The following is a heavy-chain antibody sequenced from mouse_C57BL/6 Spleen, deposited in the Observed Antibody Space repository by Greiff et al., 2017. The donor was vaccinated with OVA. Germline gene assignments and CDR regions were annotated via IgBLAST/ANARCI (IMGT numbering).Heavy chain of an antibody. Sequence: VQLKESWGGLVKPGGSLKLSCAASGFTFSDYGMHWVRQAPEKGLEWVAYISSGSSTIYYADTVKGRFTISRDNAKNTLFLQMTSLRSEDTAMYYCAKDYGSTYWYFDVWGTGTTVTVSS. V-gene: IGHV5-17*01. D-gene: IGHD1-1*01. CDR3: AKDYGSTYWYFDV. CDR2: ISSGSSTI. J-gene: IGHJ1*03. CDR1: GFTFSDYG.